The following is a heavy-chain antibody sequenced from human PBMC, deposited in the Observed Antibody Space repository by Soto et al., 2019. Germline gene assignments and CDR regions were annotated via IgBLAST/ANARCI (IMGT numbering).Heavy chain of an antibody. J-gene: IGHJ3*02. Sequence: QVQLVQSGAEVKKPGASVKVSCKASGYTFTSYAISWVRQAPGQGLEWMGWISAYNGNTNYAQKPQGRVTMTTDTXTSTAXMXLXSLRSDDTAVYYCARDLIPMDIWGQGTMVTVSS. D-gene: IGHD2-21*01. CDR2: ISAYNGNT. CDR1: GYTFTSYA. CDR3: ARDLIPMDI. V-gene: IGHV1-18*01.